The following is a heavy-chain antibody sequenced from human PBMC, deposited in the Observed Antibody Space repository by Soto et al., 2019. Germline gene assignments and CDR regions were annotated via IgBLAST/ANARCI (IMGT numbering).Heavy chain of an antibody. V-gene: IGHV4-61*08. Sequence: SETLSLTCAVSGGSVSSGDYYWTWIRQPPGKGLEWIGHVYITRNTNYNPSLKSRVTISIDTSNNQFSLKLTSVTAADTAVYYCARITVDTYMIYWFDPWGQGTLVTVPS. D-gene: IGHD5-18*01. CDR1: GGSVSSGDYY. CDR3: ARITVDTYMIYWFDP. CDR2: VYITRNT. J-gene: IGHJ5*02.